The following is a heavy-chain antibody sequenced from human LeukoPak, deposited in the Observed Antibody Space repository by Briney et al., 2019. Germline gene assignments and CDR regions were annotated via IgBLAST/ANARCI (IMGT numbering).Heavy chain of an antibody. D-gene: IGHD3-22*01. J-gene: IGHJ4*02. V-gene: IGHV3-23*01. CDR2: ISGSGGST. CDR3: YIPYYDTSAYKGY. CDR1: GFTFSSYA. Sequence: GRSLRLSCAASGFTFSSYAMTWVRQPPGKGLEWVSAISGSGGSTYYADSVKGRFTISRDNSKNTLYLQMNSLRAEDTAVYYCYIPYYDTSAYKGYWGQGTLVTVSS.